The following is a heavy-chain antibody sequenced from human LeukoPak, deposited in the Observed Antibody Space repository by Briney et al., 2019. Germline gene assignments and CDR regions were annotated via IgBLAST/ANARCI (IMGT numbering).Heavy chain of an antibody. D-gene: IGHD3-10*01. J-gene: IGHJ4*02. CDR2: ISWNSGSI. CDR1: GFTFDDYA. CDR3: AKDRQLLWFGELLGYFDY. Sequence: GRSLRFSCAASGFTFDDYAMHWVRQAPGKGLEWVSGISWNSGSIGYADSVKGRFTISRDNAKNSLYLQMNSLRAEDTALYYCAKDRQLLWFGELLGYFDYWGQGTLVTVSS. V-gene: IGHV3-9*01.